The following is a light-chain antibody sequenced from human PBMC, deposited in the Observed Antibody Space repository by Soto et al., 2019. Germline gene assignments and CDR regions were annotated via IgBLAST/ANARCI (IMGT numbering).Light chain of an antibody. CDR3: QQYGSSPTWP. CDR2: ATS. J-gene: IGKJ1*01. CDR1: QSVSSSY. Sequence: IVVKKSPATVSLSKGERATLSCRANQSVSSSYLAWYQQKAGQAPRLLIYATSIRVTGVPDRFSGSGSGTDFTLSISRLEPEDFAVYYCQQYGSSPTWPFAQGTKVDIK. V-gene: IGKV3-20*01.